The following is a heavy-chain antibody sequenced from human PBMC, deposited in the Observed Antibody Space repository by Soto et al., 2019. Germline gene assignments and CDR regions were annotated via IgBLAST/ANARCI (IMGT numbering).Heavy chain of an antibody. J-gene: IGHJ6*03. CDR3: ARDLLTGSYYMDV. D-gene: IGHD3-9*01. Sequence: QVQLQESGPGLVKPSGTLSLTCAVSSGSISSSNWWSWVRQPPGKGLEWIGEIYHSGSTNYNPSLKSRVTRSVDKSKNQFALKLSSVPAADTAVYYCARDLLTGSYYMDVWGKGTTVTVSS. CDR1: SGSISSSNW. CDR2: IYHSGST. V-gene: IGHV4-4*02.